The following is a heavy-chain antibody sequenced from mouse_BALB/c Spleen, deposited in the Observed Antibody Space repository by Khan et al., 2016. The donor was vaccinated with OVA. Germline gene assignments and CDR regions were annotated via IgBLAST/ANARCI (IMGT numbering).Heavy chain of an antibody. CDR1: GYTFTSYW. CDR3: AISNCYGRSLYAMGY. J-gene: IGHJ4*01. Sequence: DLVKPGASVKLSCKASGYTFTSYWINWIKQRPGQGLEWVGQISPGSGSAYYNEVFKGKATLTIDTSSTTAYIQLSSLSSADSAVYFSAISNCYGRSLYAMGYWGQGTTVTVSS. D-gene: IGHD1-1*01. CDR2: ISPGSGSA. V-gene: IGHV1S41*01.